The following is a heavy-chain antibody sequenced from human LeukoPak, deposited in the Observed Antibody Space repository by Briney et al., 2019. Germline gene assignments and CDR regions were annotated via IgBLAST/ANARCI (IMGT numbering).Heavy chain of an antibody. CDR3: ARDSTLFGAWYMDV. D-gene: IGHD3-10*01. CDR2: INRSGST. V-gene: IGHV4-34*01. J-gene: IGHJ6*03. Sequence: PSETLSLTCAVYGGSLSGYYWTWIRQPPGKGLEWVGEINRSGSTNYNPSLKSRVTISVDTSKNQFSLKLSSVTAADMAVYYWARDSTLFGAWYMDVWGKGTTVTISS. CDR1: GGSLSGYY.